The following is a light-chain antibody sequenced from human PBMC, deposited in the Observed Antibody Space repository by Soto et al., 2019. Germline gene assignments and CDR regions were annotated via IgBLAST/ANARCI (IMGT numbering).Light chain of an antibody. CDR3: HQRSNWPRT. V-gene: IGKV3-11*01. J-gene: IGKJ4*01. CDR1: QSIRTY. Sequence: EIVLTQSPATLSLFPGERANLSCRASQSIRTYLAWYQQKPGQAPRLLISNASNRATGIPARFSGSGSGTDFSLTISSLEAEDFAVYYCHQRSNWPRTFGGGTKVEIK. CDR2: NAS.